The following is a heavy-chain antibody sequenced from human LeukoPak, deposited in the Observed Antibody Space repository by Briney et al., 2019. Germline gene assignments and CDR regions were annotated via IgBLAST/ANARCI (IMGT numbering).Heavy chain of an antibody. D-gene: IGHD3-22*01. CDR3: ARDLWNFYDDSGYYRDFDS. J-gene: IGHJ5*01. V-gene: IGHV1-18*01. CDR2: IGSYGGDT. CDR1: TSR. Sequence: GASVKVSCKATSRISWVRQAPGQGLEWMGWIGSYGGDTYYAQKFQGRVTVTTDTSTSTVYMELRSLRSDDTAVYYCARDLWNFYDDSGYYRDFDSWGQGTLVIVSS.